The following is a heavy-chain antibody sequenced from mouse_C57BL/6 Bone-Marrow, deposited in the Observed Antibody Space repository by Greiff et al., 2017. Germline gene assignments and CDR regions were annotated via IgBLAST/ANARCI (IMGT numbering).Heavy chain of an antibody. CDR3: TTRLGYAMDY. D-gene: IGHD2-14*01. V-gene: IGHV14-4*01. J-gene: IGHJ4*01. CDR1: GFNIKDDY. CDR2: IDPENGDT. Sequence: EVQLQQSGAELVRPGASVKLSCTASGFNIKDDYMHWVKQRPEQGLEWIGWIDPENGDTEYASKFQGKATITADTSSNTDYLQLSSLTSEDTAVYYCTTRLGYAMDYWGQGTAVTVSS.